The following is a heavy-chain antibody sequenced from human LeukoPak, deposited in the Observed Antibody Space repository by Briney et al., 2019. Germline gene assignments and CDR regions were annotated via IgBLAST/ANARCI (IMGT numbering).Heavy chain of an antibody. Sequence: GGSLRLSCAASEFIVSCQYMSWVRQAPGQGLEWVSTIYSGGSTYYADSVNGRFTISRDDSKNTLYLQMNSLRAEDTAVYYCAELGITMIGGVWGKGTTVTISS. CDR3: AELGITMIGGV. J-gene: IGHJ6*04. D-gene: IGHD3-10*02. CDR2: IYSGGST. V-gene: IGHV3-66*01. CDR1: EFIVSCQY.